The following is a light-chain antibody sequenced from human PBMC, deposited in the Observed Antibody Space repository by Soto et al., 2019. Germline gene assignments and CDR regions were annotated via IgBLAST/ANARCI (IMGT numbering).Light chain of an antibody. J-gene: IGKJ4*01. Sequence: EMVLTRSPGTLSLSPGERATLSCRASQTVRNSYLAWYQQKPGPAPRLLVHAASSRATDIPDRFSGSGSGTDFTLTISRLEPEDFAVYLCQQYGSSRLTFGGGTTVETK. V-gene: IGKV3-20*01. CDR3: QQYGSSRLT. CDR2: AAS. CDR1: QTVRNSY.